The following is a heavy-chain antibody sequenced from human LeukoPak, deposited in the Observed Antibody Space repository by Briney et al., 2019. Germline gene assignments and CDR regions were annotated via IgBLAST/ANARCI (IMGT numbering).Heavy chain of an antibody. CDR3: AKDGQSFNSMYDYFDS. V-gene: IGHV3-23*01. CDR2: IDASGGST. J-gene: IGHJ4*02. CDR1: GFTFGSYA. D-gene: IGHD2-8*01. Sequence: GSLRLSCAASGFTFGSYAMTWVRQAPGKGLEWVSSIDASGGSTYYADSVKGRFTISRDDSRSTVDLQMSSLRAEDTAVYYCAKDGQSFNSMYDYFDSWGQGTLVTVSS.